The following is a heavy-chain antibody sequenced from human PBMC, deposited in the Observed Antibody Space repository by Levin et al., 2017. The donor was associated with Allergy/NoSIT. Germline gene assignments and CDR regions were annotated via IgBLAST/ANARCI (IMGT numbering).Heavy chain of an antibody. V-gene: IGHV3-23*01. J-gene: IGHJ6*02. Sequence: GGSLRLSCAASGFTFSSYAMSWVRQAPGKGLEWVSAISGSGGSTYYADSVKGRFTISRDNSKNTLYLQMNSLRAEDTAVYYCAKDQGWGGRGYYYYGMDVWGQGTTVTVSS. CDR3: AKDQGWGGRGYYYYGMDV. CDR1: GFTFSSYA. D-gene: IGHD3-16*01. CDR2: ISGSGGST.